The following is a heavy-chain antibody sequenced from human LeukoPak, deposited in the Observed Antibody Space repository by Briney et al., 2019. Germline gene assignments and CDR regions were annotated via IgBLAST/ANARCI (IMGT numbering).Heavy chain of an antibody. CDR2: ISAYNGNT. V-gene: IGHV1-18*01. J-gene: IGHJ4*02. CDR3: ARGRDSSGYDPDDPDY. D-gene: IGHD3-22*01. Sequence: EASVKVSCKASGYTFTSYGISWVRQAPGQGLEWMGWISAYNGNTNYAQKLQGRVTMTTDTSTSTAYMELRSLRSDDTAVYYCARGRDSSGYDPDDPDYWGQGTLVTVSS. CDR1: GYTFTSYG.